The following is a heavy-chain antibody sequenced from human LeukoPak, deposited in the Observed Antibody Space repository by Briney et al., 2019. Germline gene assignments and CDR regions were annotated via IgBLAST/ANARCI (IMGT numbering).Heavy chain of an antibody. CDR3: ARGRTVTYRQGWFDP. Sequence: ASVKVSCKASGYTFTSYYMHWARQAPGQGLEWMGITNPSGGSTSYAQKFQGRVTMTRDMSTSTVYMELSSLRSEDTAVYYCARGRTVTYRQGWFDPWGQGTLVTVSS. V-gene: IGHV1-46*01. J-gene: IGHJ5*02. CDR1: GYTFTSYY. D-gene: IGHD4-17*01. CDR2: TNPSGGST.